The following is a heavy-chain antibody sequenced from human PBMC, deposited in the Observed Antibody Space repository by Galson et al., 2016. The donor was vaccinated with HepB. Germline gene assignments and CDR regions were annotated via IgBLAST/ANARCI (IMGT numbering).Heavy chain of an antibody. Sequence: SVKVSCKASGYTFTNYAMHWVRQAPGQRLEWMGWINTGNGNTKYSQKFQGRVSITRDTSASTAYMELSSLKSEDTAMYYCARDVDWTGWSTCFDYWGRGTLVTVSS. J-gene: IGHJ4*02. D-gene: IGHD3/OR15-3a*01. CDR3: ARDVDWTGWSTCFDY. CDR1: GYTFTNYA. V-gene: IGHV1-3*04. CDR2: INTGNGNT.